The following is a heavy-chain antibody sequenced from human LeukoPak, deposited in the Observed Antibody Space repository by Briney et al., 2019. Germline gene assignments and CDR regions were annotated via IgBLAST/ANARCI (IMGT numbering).Heavy chain of an antibody. J-gene: IGHJ4*02. D-gene: IGHD6-19*01. V-gene: IGHV3-21*01. Sequence: GGSLRLSCAASGFTFSTYSIYWVRQSPGKGLEWVSSISSSSSYIYYADSVKGRFTISRDNAKNSLYLQMNSLRAEDTAVYYCAILSSGVDYWGPGTLVTVSS. CDR2: ISSSSSYI. CDR3: AILSSGVDY. CDR1: GFTFSTYS.